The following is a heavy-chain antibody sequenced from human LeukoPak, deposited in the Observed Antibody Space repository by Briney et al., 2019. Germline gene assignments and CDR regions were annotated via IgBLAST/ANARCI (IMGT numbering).Heavy chain of an antibody. J-gene: IGHJ6*03. Sequence: SETLSLTCNVSGDSISKSRHFWAWIRQSPGRGLEWIGYIYNSGSTYYNPSLKSRVTISGDTSKNQFSLKLSSVTAADTAVYYCARAGYSSSWYYYYYMDVWGKGTTVTVSS. CDR1: GDSISKSRHF. V-gene: IGHV4-39*07. D-gene: IGHD6-13*01. CDR3: ARAGYSSSWYYYYYMDV. CDR2: IYNSGST.